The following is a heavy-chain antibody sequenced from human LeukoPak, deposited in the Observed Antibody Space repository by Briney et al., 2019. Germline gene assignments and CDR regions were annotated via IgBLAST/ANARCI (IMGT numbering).Heavy chain of an antibody. D-gene: IGHD4-17*01. J-gene: IGHJ4*02. CDR2: ISGSGGST. Sequence: GGSLRLSCAASGFTFSSYAMSWVRQAPGKGLEWVSAISGSGGSTYYADSVKGRFTISRDNTKNTLYLQMNSLRAEDTAVYYRAKGVGYGDSYYFDYWGQGTLVTVSS. CDR3: AKGVGYGDSYYFDY. V-gene: IGHV3-23*01. CDR1: GFTFSSYA.